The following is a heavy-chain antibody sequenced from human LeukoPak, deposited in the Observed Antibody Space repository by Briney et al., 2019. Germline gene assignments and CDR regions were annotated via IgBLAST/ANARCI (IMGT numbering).Heavy chain of an antibody. CDR1: GFTFSNYD. CDR2: ISSNGCST. V-gene: IGHV3-64D*06. J-gene: IGHJ4*02. Sequence: GGPLTLSCTASGFTFSNYDMHWVRHAPRKGLEYVSAISSNGCSTYYADSVKGRCIISRDNSKNTLYLQISSLRAEDTAGYYCAQDLMGGSYVSVDWGQGTLVTVSS. D-gene: IGHD1-26*01. CDR3: AQDLMGGSYVSVD.